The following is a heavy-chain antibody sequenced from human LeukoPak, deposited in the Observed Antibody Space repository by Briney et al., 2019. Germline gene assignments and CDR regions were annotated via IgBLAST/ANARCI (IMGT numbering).Heavy chain of an antibody. CDR3: ARGIGAVTTHGGGGYFDY. J-gene: IGHJ4*02. D-gene: IGHD4-17*01. V-gene: IGHV4-31*03. CDR1: GGSISSGGYY. Sequence: SETLSLTCTVSGGSISSGGYYWSWIRQHPGKGLEWIGYIYYSGSTYYNPSLKSRVTISVDTSKNQFSLKLSSVTAADTAVYYCARGIGAVTTHGGGGYFDYWGQGTLVTVSS. CDR2: IYYSGST.